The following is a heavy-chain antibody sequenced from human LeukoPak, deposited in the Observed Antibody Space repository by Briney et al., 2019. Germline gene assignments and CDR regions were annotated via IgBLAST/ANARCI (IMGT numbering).Heavy chain of an antibody. D-gene: IGHD3-22*01. J-gene: IGHJ6*02. CDR2: MNPNSGNT. V-gene: IGHV1-8*01. CDR1: GYTFTSYD. Sequence: AAVQFSYDASGYTFTSYDINWVRPATGQGREGMGWMNPNSGNTGYAQKFQGRVTMTRTTSTSTAYMELSSLRSEDTAVYYCARGPHYYDSSGYYYYYYGMDVWGQGTTVTVSS. CDR3: ARGPHYYDSSGYYYYYYGMDV.